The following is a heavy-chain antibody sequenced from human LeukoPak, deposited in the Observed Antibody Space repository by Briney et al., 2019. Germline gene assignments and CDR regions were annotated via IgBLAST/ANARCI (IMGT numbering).Heavy chain of an antibody. CDR3: ATDHSMANIAWWFDP. CDR2: INPSGTGT. CDR1: GYTITNNW. J-gene: IGHJ5*02. V-gene: IGHV1-46*01. Sequence: ASVKVSCKASGYTITNNWMHWVRQAPGQGLEWMGVINPSGTGTSYAQKFQGRITMSRDTSTSTIYMELSSLRSEDTAFYYCATDHSMANIAWWFDPWGQGTLVTVSS. D-gene: IGHD2/OR15-2a*01.